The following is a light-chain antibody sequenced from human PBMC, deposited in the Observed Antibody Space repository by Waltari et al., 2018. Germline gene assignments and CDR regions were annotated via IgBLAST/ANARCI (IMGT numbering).Light chain of an antibody. J-gene: IGKJ1*01. CDR1: ESVRRS. CDR3: QHYVSLPAT. Sequence: EIVLTQSPGTLSLSPGERATLSCRASESVRRSLACYQQKPGQAPRLLIYDASSRATGVPDRFSGSGSGTDFSLSISRLGPEDFAVYYCQHYVSLPATFGEGTKVEIK. V-gene: IGKV3-20*01. CDR2: DAS.